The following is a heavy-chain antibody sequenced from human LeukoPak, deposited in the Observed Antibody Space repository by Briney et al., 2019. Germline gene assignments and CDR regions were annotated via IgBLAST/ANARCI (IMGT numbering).Heavy chain of an antibody. J-gene: IGHJ4*02. CDR2: IRVNDET. Sequence: PGGSLRLSCAASGFTFSNYAMNWVRQAPGKGLGWVSGIRVNDETYYADSVKGRFTISRDNSENTLYLQMGGLRAEDTAVYYCAKGTGDMGYYFDRWGQGTLVTVSS. CDR3: AKGTGDMGYYFDR. V-gene: IGHV3-23*01. D-gene: IGHD7-27*01. CDR1: GFTFSNYA.